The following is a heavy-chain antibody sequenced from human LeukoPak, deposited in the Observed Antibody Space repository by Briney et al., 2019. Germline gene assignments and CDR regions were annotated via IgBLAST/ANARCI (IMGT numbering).Heavy chain of an antibody. CDR3: ARPAYYDGQDFDY. CDR1: GGSISSSSYY. D-gene: IGHD3-22*01. CDR2: IYHSGST. Sequence: KPSETLSLTCTVSGGSISSSSYYWGWIRQPPGKGLEWIGRIYHSGSTYYNPSLKSRVTISVDTSKNQFSLKLSSVTAADTAVYYCARPAYYDGQDFDYWGQGTLVTVSS. V-gene: IGHV4-39*01. J-gene: IGHJ4*02.